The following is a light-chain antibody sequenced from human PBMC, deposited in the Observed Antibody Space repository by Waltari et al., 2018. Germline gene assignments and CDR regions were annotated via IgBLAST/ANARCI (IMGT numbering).Light chain of an antibody. CDR2: GAS. J-gene: IGKJ4*01. Sequence: EILFTQSPGPLSLSPGERSTPSCRASQTVRSTYLAWYQQKPGQAPTRLIYGASSRATGIPDRFSGSGSGTDFSLTISSLEPEDFAVYYCQQYDISPLTFGGGTKVEIK. CDR3: QQYDISPLT. V-gene: IGKV3-20*01. CDR1: QTVRSTY.